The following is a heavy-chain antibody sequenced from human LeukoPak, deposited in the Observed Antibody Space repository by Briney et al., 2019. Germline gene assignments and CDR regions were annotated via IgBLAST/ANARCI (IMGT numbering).Heavy chain of an antibody. CDR2: IYHSGRT. J-gene: IGHJ2*01. D-gene: IGHD2-15*01. V-gene: IGHV4-38-2*02. Sequence: SETLSLTCTVSGYSISSGYYWGWIRQPPGKGLEWIGSIYHSGRTFYNPSLKSRVTISVDTSKNQFSLKLTSVTAADTAVYYCASRFLGGIYWYFDLWGRGTLVTVSS. CDR1: GYSISSGYY. CDR3: ASRFLGGIYWYFDL.